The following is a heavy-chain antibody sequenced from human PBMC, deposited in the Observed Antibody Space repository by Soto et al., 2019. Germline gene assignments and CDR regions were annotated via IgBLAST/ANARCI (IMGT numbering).Heavy chain of an antibody. J-gene: IGHJ4*02. Sequence: PSETLSLTCTVSGGSISSYYWSWIRQPPGKGLEWIGYIYYSGSTNYNPSLKSRVTISVDTSKNQFSLKLSSVTAADTAVYYCARWRYSSGWYTFDYWGQGTLVTVSS. CDR1: GGSISSYY. CDR2: IYYSGST. V-gene: IGHV4-59*08. D-gene: IGHD6-19*01. CDR3: ARWRYSSGWYTFDY.